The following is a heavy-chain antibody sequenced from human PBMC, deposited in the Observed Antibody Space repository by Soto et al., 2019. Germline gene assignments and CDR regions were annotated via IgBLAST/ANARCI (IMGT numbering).Heavy chain of an antibody. CDR2: INGYNGNT. CDR3: ARMGDVPYYYSGMAV. V-gene: IGHV1-18*01. J-gene: IGHJ6*02. Sequence: QVQLVQSGAEVKKPGASVKVSCKASGYTFTSYGITWVRQAPGQGLEWLGWINGYNGNTNYAQKLQGRVTMTTDTSTSTAYMELRSLRSDDTAVYYCARMGDVPYYYSGMAVWGQGTTVTVSS. D-gene: IGHD3-16*01. CDR1: GYTFTSYG.